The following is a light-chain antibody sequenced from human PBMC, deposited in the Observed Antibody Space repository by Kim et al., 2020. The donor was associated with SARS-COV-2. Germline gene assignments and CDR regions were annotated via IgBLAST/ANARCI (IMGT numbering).Light chain of an antibody. Sequence: DIQLTQSPSFLSASVGDRVTITCRASQGISSYLAWYQHKPGKAPKLLIYAASTLQSGVPSRFSGSGSGTEFTLTISSLQPEDFATYYCQQLNIYPLTFGGGTKVDIK. V-gene: IGKV1-9*01. J-gene: IGKJ4*01. CDR1: QGISSY. CDR2: AAS. CDR3: QQLNIYPLT.